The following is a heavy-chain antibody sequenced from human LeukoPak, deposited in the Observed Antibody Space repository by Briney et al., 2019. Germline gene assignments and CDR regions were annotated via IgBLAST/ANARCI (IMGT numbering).Heavy chain of an antibody. CDR1: GFTFSSYG. Sequence: GRSLRLSCAASGFTFSSYGIHWVRRAPGKGLEWVAVISYDGSNKYYADSVKGRFTISRDNSNNTLYLQMDSLRVEDTAVYYCAKAASNWFDPWGQGTLVTVSS. D-gene: IGHD6-25*01. CDR3: AKAASNWFDP. J-gene: IGHJ5*02. V-gene: IGHV3-30*18. CDR2: ISYDGSNK.